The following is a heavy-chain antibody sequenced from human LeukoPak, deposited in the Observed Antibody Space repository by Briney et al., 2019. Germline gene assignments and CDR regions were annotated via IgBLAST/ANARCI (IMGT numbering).Heavy chain of an antibody. CDR3: ARLGSGYYSDYFDY. Sequence: SETLSLTCAVYGGSFSGYYWSWIRQPPGKGPEWIGEINHSGSTNYNPSLKSRVTISVDTSKNQFSLKLSSVTAADTAVYYCARLGSGYYSDYFDYWGQGTLVTVSS. D-gene: IGHD3-22*01. V-gene: IGHV4-34*01. CDR1: GGSFSGYY. J-gene: IGHJ4*02. CDR2: INHSGST.